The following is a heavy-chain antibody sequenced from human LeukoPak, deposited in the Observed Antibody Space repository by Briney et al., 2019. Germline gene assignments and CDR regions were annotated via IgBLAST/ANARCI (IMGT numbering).Heavy chain of an antibody. J-gene: IGHJ6*03. V-gene: IGHV3-48*03. CDR3: ARDGYYYDSSGPSYYYMDV. D-gene: IGHD3-22*01. CDR1: GFTFSSYE. Sequence: GGSLRLSCAASGFTFSSYEMNWVRQAPGKGLEWVSYISSSGSTIYYADSVKGRFTISRDNAKNSLYLQMNSLRAEDTAVYYCARDGYYYDSSGPSYYYMDVWGKGTTVTISS. CDR2: ISSSGSTI.